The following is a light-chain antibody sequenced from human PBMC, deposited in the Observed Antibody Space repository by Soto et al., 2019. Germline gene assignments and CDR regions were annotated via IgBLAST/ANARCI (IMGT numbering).Light chain of an antibody. Sequence: QPVLTQPASVSGSPGQSITISCTGTSSDVGAYNYVSWYQQYPGKAPKLIIYDVSNRPSGVSNRFSGSKSGNTASLTISGLQAEDEADYYCSSYTSTNTLVFGGGTKLTVL. V-gene: IGLV2-14*01. CDR3: SSYTSTNTLV. J-gene: IGLJ2*01. CDR2: DVS. CDR1: SSDVGAYNY.